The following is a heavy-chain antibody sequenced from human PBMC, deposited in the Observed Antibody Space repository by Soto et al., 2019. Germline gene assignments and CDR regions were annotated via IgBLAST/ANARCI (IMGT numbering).Heavy chain of an antibody. CDR3: ARFRGDSYYNG. Sequence: QVQLVESGGGLVKPGGSLRLSCAASGFTLSDYYMTWIRQAPGKGLELVSDISISGTTIHYADSVRGRFTISRDNAKNSLWLKMNTLRAEDTAVYYWARFRGDSYYNGWGQGTLVTVSS. CDR1: GFTLSDYY. V-gene: IGHV3-11*01. J-gene: IGHJ4*02. D-gene: IGHD3-10*01. CDR2: ISISGTTI.